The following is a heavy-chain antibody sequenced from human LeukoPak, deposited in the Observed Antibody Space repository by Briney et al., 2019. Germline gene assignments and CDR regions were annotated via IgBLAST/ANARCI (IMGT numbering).Heavy chain of an antibody. Sequence: SETLSLTCTVSGGSISSGSYYWSWIRQPAGKGLEWIGRIYTSGSTNYNPSLKSRVTISVDTSKNQFSLKLSSVTAADTAVYYCAREPERADTAMVTAYFDLWGRGTLVTVSS. CDR2: IYTSGST. J-gene: IGHJ2*01. V-gene: IGHV4-61*02. CDR1: GGSISSGSYY. D-gene: IGHD5-18*01. CDR3: AREPERADTAMVTAYFDL.